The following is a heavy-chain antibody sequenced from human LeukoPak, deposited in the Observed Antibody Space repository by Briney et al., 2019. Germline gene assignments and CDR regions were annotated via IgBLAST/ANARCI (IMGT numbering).Heavy chain of an antibody. Sequence: PGGSLRLSCAASGFTFSSYSMNWVRQAPGKGLEWVSFISTSSSYIYYADSLKGRFTISRDNAKNSLYLQMNSLRAEDTAVYYCARDESIAAAGTSWYYYYMDVWGKGTTITVSS. CDR2: ISTSSSYI. CDR1: GFTFSSYS. CDR3: ARDESIAAAGTSWYYYYMDV. J-gene: IGHJ6*03. D-gene: IGHD6-13*01. V-gene: IGHV3-21*01.